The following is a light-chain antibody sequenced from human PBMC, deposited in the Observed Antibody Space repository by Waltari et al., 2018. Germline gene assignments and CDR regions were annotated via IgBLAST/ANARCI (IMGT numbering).Light chain of an antibody. CDR3: SSYSSSSTLVV. CDR1: SSDVGGYNY. V-gene: IGLV2-14*03. CDR2: DVS. J-gene: IGLJ2*01. Sequence: QSALTQPASVSGSPGQSITISCTGTSSDVGGYNYVSWYQQTPGKAPKLMIYDVSNRPSGVSNRFSGSKSGNTASLTISGLQAEDEADYHCSSYSSSSTLVVFGGGTKLTVL.